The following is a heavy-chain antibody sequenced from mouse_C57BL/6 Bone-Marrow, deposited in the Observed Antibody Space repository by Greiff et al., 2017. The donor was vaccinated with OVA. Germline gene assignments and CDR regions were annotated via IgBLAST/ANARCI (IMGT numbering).Heavy chain of an antibody. Sequence: QVQLQQSGAELARPGASVKLSCKASGYTFTSYGISWVKQRTGQGLEWIGEIYPRSGNNYYNAKFKGKATLTADKSSSTAYMDLRSLTSEDSAVYFCARAHLAWFAYWGQGTLVTVSA. V-gene: IGHV1-81*01. CDR2: IYPRSGNN. J-gene: IGHJ3*01. CDR1: GYTFTSYG. CDR3: ARAHLAWFAY.